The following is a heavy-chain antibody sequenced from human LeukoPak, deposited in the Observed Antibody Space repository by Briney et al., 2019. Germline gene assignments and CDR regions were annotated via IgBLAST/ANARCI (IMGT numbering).Heavy chain of an antibody. V-gene: IGHV4-34*01. Sequence: PSETLSLTCAVYGGSFSGYYWSWIRQPPGKGLEWIGEINHSGSTNYNPSLKSRVTISVGTSKNQFSLKLSSVTAADTAVYYCARGGRKLYYYDSSGPRTPFDYWGQGTLVTVSS. CDR2: INHSGST. CDR3: ARGGRKLYYYDSSGPRTPFDY. J-gene: IGHJ4*02. D-gene: IGHD3-22*01. CDR1: GGSFSGYY.